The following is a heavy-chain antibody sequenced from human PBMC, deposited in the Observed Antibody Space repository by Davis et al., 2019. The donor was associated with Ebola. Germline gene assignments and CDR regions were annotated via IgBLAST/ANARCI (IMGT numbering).Heavy chain of an antibody. Sequence: PGGSLRLSCAASGFTFSGYSMNWVRQAPGKGLEWVSSISSRGSKIYYADSVKGRFTISRDDAKNSLYLQMNSLRAEDTAIYYCARDPFITAGLHFDFWGHGTLVTVSS. CDR3: ARDPFITAGLHFDF. V-gene: IGHV3-21*01. CDR1: GFTFSGYS. CDR2: ISSRGSKI. D-gene: IGHD6-6*01. J-gene: IGHJ4*01.